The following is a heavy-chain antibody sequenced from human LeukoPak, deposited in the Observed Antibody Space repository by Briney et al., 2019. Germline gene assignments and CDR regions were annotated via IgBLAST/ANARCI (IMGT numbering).Heavy chain of an antibody. V-gene: IGHV3-23*01. J-gene: IGHJ5*02. CDR3: AKDEVVPAAPNWFDP. CDR2: ISGSGGST. D-gene: IGHD2-2*01. Sequence: GGSLRLSCAASGFTFSSYAMSWVRQAPGKGLEWVSAISGSGGSTYYADSVKGRFTISRDNSKNTLYLQMNSPRDEDTAVYYCAKDEVVPAAPNWFDPWGQGTLVTVSS. CDR1: GFTFSSYA.